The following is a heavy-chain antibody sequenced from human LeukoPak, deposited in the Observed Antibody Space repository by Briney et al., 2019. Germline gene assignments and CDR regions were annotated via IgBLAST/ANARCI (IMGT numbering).Heavy chain of an antibody. CDR3: ARALPITMIVVVYPGGMDV. Sequence: GGSLRLSCAASGFTLSGYAMHWVRQAPGKGLEWVAVISYDGSNKYYADSVKGRFTISRDNSKNTLYLQMNSLRAEDTAVYYCARALPITMIVVVYPGGMDVWGQGTTVTVSS. CDR2: ISYDGSNK. J-gene: IGHJ6*02. CDR1: GFTLSGYA. V-gene: IGHV3-30-3*01. D-gene: IGHD3-22*01.